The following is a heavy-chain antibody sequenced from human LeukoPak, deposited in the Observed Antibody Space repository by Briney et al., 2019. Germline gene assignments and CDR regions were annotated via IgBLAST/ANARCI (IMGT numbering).Heavy chain of an antibody. CDR2: IYYSGST. CDR1: GGSISSSSYY. V-gene: IGHV4-39*07. Sequence: PSETLSLTCTVSGGSISSSSYYWGWIRQPPGKGLEWIGSIYYSGSTYYNPSLKSRVTISVDTSKNQFSLKLSSVTAADTAVYYCAREKLALGASNYFDYWGQGTLVTVSS. J-gene: IGHJ4*02. CDR3: AREKLALGASNYFDY. D-gene: IGHD3-16*01.